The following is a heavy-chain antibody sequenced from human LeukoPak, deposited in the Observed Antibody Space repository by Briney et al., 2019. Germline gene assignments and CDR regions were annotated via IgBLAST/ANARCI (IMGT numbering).Heavy chain of an antibody. CDR3: ARHMVPKLGYCSSTSCPVFYYGMDV. CDR2: IDPSDSYT. D-gene: IGHD2-2*01. Sequence: GESLKISCKGSEYSFTSYWISWVRQMPGKGLDGMDRIDPSDSYTNYNPSFQGHVTISADKSISTAYLQWSSLKASDTAMYYCARHMVPKLGYCSSTSCPVFYYGMDVWGKGATVTVSS. J-gene: IGHJ6*01. V-gene: IGHV5-10-1*01. CDR1: EYSFTSYW.